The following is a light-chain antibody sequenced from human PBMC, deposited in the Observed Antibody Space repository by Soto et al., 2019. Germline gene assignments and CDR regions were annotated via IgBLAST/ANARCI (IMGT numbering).Light chain of an antibody. Sequence: EILMTQSPATLSVSPGERASLSCRASQSVGTSLAWYQQKPGQAPRLLIYGASTRATGIPARFSGSGSGTEFSLTINSLQSEDLAVYYCQQYGYSPPWTFGQGTKVEI. CDR3: QQYGYSPPWT. CDR1: QSVGTS. CDR2: GAS. J-gene: IGKJ1*01. V-gene: IGKV3-15*01.